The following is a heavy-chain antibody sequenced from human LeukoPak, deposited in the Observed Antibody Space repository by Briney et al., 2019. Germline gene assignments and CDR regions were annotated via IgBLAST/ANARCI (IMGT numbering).Heavy chain of an antibody. CDR2: INPNSGGT. J-gene: IGHJ3*02. Sequence: ASVKVSCKASGYTFTSYYMHWVRQAPGQGLEWMGRINPNSGGTNYAQKFQGRVTMTRDTSISTAYMELSRLRSDDTAVYYCARRARWYYYDSSGHHDAFDIWGQGTMVTVSS. CDR3: ARRARWYYYDSSGHHDAFDI. CDR1: GYTFTSYY. V-gene: IGHV1-2*06. D-gene: IGHD3-22*01.